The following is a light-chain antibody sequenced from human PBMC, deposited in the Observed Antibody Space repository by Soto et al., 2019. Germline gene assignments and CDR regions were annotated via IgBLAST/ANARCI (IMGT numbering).Light chain of an antibody. J-gene: IGLJ1*01. Sequence: QSVLTQPRSVSGSPGQSVTISCTGTSSDVGGYNYVSWSRQHPGNAPKLMIYDVSKRPSGVPDRFSGSKSGNTASLTISGLQAEDEVDYYCCSYAGSYTYVFGTGTKLTVL. CDR1: SSDVGGYNY. CDR3: CSYAGSYTYV. V-gene: IGLV2-11*01. CDR2: DVS.